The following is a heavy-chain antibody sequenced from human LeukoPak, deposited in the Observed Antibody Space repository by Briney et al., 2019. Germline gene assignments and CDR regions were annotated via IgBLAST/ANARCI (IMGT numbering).Heavy chain of an antibody. Sequence: ASVTVSCKASGYTFTSYGISWVRQAPGQGPEWMGWISAYNGNTNYAQTLQGRVTITTDTSTSTAYMELRSLRSDDTAVYYCARDSRGYYYCYGMDVWGQGTTVTVSS. D-gene: IGHD2-2*01. CDR3: ARDSRGYYYCYGMDV. V-gene: IGHV1-18*01. J-gene: IGHJ6*02. CDR1: GYTFTSYG. CDR2: ISAYNGNT.